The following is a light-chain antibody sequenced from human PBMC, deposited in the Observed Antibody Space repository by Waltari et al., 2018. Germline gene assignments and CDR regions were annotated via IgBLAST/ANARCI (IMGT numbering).Light chain of an antibody. Sequence: NFMLTQPPSVSESPGKTVTISCTRSSGSIAGYYVQWFQLRPGSSPTTLIYEDNQRPSGVPYRFSGSSDSSSNSASLTISGLKTEDEAVYYCQSYDRTNVIFGGGTKLTVL. J-gene: IGLJ2*01. CDR2: EDN. CDR1: SGSIAGYY. V-gene: IGLV6-57*01. CDR3: QSYDRTNVI.